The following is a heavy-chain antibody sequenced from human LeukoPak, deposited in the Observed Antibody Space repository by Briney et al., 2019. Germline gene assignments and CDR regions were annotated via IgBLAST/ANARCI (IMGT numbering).Heavy chain of an antibody. J-gene: IGHJ4*02. CDR1: GFTFGDYA. CDR3: TRHVPKSTTGTTGWENTYYFDY. V-gene: IGHV3-49*04. CDR2: IRVKAYGGTT. D-gene: IGHD1-1*01. Sequence: GGSLRLSCTGSGFTFGDYAVSWVRQAPGKGLEWVGFIRVKAYGGTTEYAASVKGRFTISRDDSKSIAYLKMSSLKTEDTAVYYCTRHVPKSTTGTTGWENTYYFDYWGQGTLVTVSS.